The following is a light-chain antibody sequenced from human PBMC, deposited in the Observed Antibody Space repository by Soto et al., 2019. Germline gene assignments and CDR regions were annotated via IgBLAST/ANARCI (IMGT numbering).Light chain of an antibody. Sequence: QSALTQPASVSGSPGQSITISCTGTSSDVGAYNFVSWYQQHPGKAPKLMICDVTNRPSGVSSRFSGSKSGNTASLAISGLQAEDEADYYCSSYTTSNTLVFGGGTKVTVL. CDR3: SSYTTSNTLV. CDR1: SSDVGAYNF. V-gene: IGLV2-14*03. CDR2: DVT. J-gene: IGLJ2*01.